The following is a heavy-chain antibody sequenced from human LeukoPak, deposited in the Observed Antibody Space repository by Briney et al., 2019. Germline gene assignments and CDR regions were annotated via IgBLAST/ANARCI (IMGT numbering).Heavy chain of an antibody. CDR2: INQDGSEK. Sequence: PGGSLRLSCAASGFTFINYWMSWVRQAPGKGLEWVGNINQDGSEKYYGDSVKDRFTIPRDNAKNSLYPQMNSLRAEDAAVYYCTRENWHLDYWGQGNLVTVSS. CDR1: GFTFINYW. V-gene: IGHV3-7*01. CDR3: TRENWHLDY. J-gene: IGHJ4*02.